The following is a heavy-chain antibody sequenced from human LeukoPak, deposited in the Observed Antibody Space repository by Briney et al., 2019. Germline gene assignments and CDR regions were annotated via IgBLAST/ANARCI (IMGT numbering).Heavy chain of an antibody. Sequence: ASVEVSCKASGYTFTGYYMHWVRQAPGQGLEWMGWINPNSGGTNYAQKFQGRVTMTRDTSISTAYMELSRLRSDDTAVYYCARDQGSGWYGYYYGMDVWGQGTTVTVSS. CDR2: INPNSGGT. J-gene: IGHJ6*02. V-gene: IGHV1-2*02. CDR3: ARDQGSGWYGYYYGMDV. D-gene: IGHD6-19*01. CDR1: GYTFTGYY.